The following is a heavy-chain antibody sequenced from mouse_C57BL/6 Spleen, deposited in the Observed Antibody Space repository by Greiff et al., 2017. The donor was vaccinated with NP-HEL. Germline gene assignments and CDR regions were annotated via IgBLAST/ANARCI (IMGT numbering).Heavy chain of an antibody. Sequence: EVHLVESGGGLVQPGGSLSLSCAASGFTFTDYYMSWVRQPPGKALEWLGFIRNKANGYTTEYSASVKGRFTISRDNSQSILYLQMNALRAEDSATYYCARYMVYEYDWYIDVWGTGTTVTVSS. V-gene: IGHV7-3*01. J-gene: IGHJ1*03. D-gene: IGHD2-4*01. CDR1: GFTFTDYY. CDR2: IRNKANGYTT. CDR3: ARYMVYEYDWYIDV.